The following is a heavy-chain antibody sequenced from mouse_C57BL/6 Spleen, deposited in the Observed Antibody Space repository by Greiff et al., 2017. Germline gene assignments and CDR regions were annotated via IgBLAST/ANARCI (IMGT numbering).Heavy chain of an antibody. V-gene: IGHV1-69*01. CDR1: GYTFTSYC. CDR2: IDPSDSYT. Sequence: QVQLQQPGAELVMPGASVKLSCKASGYTFTSYCMPWVKQRPGQGLEWIGAIDPSDSYTNYTQKFKGKFTLTVDKSSSTAYMQLSSLTSEDSAVYYCARLLRSYYAMDYWGQGTSVTVSS. D-gene: IGHD1-1*01. J-gene: IGHJ4*01. CDR3: ARLLRSYYAMDY.